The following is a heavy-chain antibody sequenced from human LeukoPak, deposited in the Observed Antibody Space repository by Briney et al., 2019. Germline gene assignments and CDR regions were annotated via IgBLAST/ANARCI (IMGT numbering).Heavy chain of an antibody. V-gene: IGHV3-23*01. Sequence: PGGSLRLSCTASGFTFSSYTMSWVRQAPGKGLKWVSTITTGGPNTYYADSVKGRFTVSRDDSKNTLYLQMNSLRAEDTAVYYCARESRAGYSDFDYWGQGTLVTVSS. CDR2: ITTGGPNT. J-gene: IGHJ4*02. CDR3: ARESRAGYSDFDY. CDR1: GFTFSSYT. D-gene: IGHD1-26*01.